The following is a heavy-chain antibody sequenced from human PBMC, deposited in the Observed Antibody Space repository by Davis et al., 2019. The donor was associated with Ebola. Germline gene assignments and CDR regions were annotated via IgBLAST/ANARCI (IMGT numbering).Heavy chain of an antibody. Sequence: SVKVSCKASGGTFSSYAISWVRQAPGQGLEWMGGIIPIFGTANYAQKFQGRVTITADESTSTAYMELSSLRSEDTAVYYCARGGYCSSTSCYTFDYWGQGTLVTVSS. D-gene: IGHD2-2*02. J-gene: IGHJ4*02. V-gene: IGHV1-69*13. CDR1: GGTFSSYA. CDR2: IIPIFGTA. CDR3: ARGGYCSSTSCYTFDY.